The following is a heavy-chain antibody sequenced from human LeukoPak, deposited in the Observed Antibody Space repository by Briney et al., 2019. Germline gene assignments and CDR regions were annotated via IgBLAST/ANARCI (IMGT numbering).Heavy chain of an antibody. V-gene: IGHV3-30*03. CDR1: GFTFSSYG. Sequence: PGGSLRLSCAASGFTFSSYGMHWVRQAPGKGLEWVAVISYDGSNKYYADSVKSRFTISRDNSKNTLYLQMNSLRGEDTAVYYCARESFRNDILTGYRYWGQGTLVTVSS. J-gene: IGHJ4*02. D-gene: IGHD3-9*01. CDR3: ARESFRNDILTGYRY. CDR2: ISYDGSNK.